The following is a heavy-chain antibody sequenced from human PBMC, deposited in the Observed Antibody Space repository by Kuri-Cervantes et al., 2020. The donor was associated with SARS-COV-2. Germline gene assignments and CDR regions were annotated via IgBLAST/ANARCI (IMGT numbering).Heavy chain of an antibody. CDR3: ARLVRGIQLWSIGNYYYYYYGMDV. Sequence: ESLKISCTVSGGSISSSSYYWGWIRQPPGKGLEWIGSIYYSGSTYHNPSVKSRVTISVDTSKNQFSLKLSSVTAADTAVYYCARLVRGIQLWSIGNYYYYYYGMDVWGQGTTVTVSS. CDR1: GGSISSSSYY. J-gene: IGHJ6*02. CDR2: IYYSGST. V-gene: IGHV4-39*01. D-gene: IGHD5-18*01.